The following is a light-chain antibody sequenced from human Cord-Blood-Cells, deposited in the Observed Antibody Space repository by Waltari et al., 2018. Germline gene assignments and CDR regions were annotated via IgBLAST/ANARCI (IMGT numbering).Light chain of an antibody. V-gene: IGLV1-47*01. CDR1: SSNTGSIY. Sequence: QSVLTQPPSASGTPGQRVTISCSGISSNTGSIYVYWYQQLPGTAPKLLIYRNNQRPSGVPDRFSGSKSGTSASLAISGLRSEDEADYYCAAWDDSLSGRVFGGGTKLTVL. CDR2: RNN. CDR3: AAWDDSLSGRV. J-gene: IGLJ3*02.